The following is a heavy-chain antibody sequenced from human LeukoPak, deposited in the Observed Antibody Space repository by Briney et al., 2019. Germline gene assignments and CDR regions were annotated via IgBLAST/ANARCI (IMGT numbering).Heavy chain of an antibody. Sequence: ASVKVSCKASGYTFTGHYMHWVRQAPGQGLEWMGRINPNSGGTNYAQKFQGRVTMTRDTSISTAYMELSRLRSDDTAVYYCARGVQWEPGTDYWGQGTLVTVSS. CDR2: INPNSGGT. CDR1: GYTFTGHY. D-gene: IGHD1-26*01. CDR3: ARGVQWEPGTDY. J-gene: IGHJ4*02. V-gene: IGHV1-2*06.